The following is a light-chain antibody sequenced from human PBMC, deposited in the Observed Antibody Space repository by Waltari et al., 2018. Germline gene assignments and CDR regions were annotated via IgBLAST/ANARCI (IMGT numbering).Light chain of an antibody. CDR3: SSYTSTNTWV. Sequence: QSALTQPASVSGSPGQSITISCTGTSRDVGGYNYVTWYQQHPGKAPKLMIFDVSKRPSGVSNRFSCDKSGNAASLTIFGLQAEDEAEYYGSSYTSTNTWVFGGGTKLTVL. J-gene: IGLJ3*02. CDR1: SRDVGGYNY. CDR2: DVS. V-gene: IGLV2-14*03.